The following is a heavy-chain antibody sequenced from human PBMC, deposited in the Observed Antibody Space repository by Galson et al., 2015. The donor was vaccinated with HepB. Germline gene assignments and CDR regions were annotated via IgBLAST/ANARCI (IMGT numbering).Heavy chain of an antibody. CDR2: IYWDDDK. Sequence: PALVKPTQTLTLTCTFSGFSLSTSEVAVGWIRQPPGKALEWLALIYWDDDKRYSPSLRSSLTVTKDTSRNQVVLTMTNMDPVDTATYYCAHSGGIGAFDIWGQGTMVTVSS. D-gene: IGHD3-16*01. CDR3: AHSGGIGAFDI. J-gene: IGHJ3*02. V-gene: IGHV2-5*02. CDR1: GFSLSTSEVA.